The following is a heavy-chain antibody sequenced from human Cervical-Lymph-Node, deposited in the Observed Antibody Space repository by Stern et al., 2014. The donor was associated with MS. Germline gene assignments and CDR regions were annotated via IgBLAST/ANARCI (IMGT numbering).Heavy chain of an antibody. Sequence: QVQLVQSGAEVKKPGASVKVSCKASGDTFTSYAMHWVRQAPGQRLEWMGWINAGNGNTKYSQKFQGRVTITRDTSASTAYMELSSLRSEDTAVYYCARDQVATMRGADYWGQGTLVTVSS. D-gene: IGHD5-12*01. CDR1: GDTFTSYA. J-gene: IGHJ4*02. CDR2: INAGNGNT. CDR3: ARDQVATMRGADY. V-gene: IGHV1-3*01.